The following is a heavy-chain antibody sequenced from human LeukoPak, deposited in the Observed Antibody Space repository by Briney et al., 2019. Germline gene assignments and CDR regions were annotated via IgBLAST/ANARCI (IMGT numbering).Heavy chain of an antibody. Sequence: PSETLSLTCTVSGGSISSYYWSWIRQPAGKGLEWIMRIYISGSGSTNYNPSLKSRVTMSVDTSNNHFSLKLSSVTAADTAVYYCARDKRVAVAGTYIYYYYMDVWGNGTTVTISS. D-gene: IGHD6-19*01. J-gene: IGHJ6*03. CDR3: ARDKRVAVAGTYIYYYYMDV. V-gene: IGHV4-4*07. CDR2: IYISGSGST. CDR1: GGSISSYY.